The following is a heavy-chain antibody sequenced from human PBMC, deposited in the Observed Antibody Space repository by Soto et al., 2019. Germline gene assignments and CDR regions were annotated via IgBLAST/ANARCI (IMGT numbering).Heavy chain of an antibody. CDR2: IWYDGSNK. CDR3: ARDPTIAARPHAFDI. CDR1: GFTFSSYG. V-gene: IGHV3-33*01. D-gene: IGHD6-6*01. Sequence: LRLSCAASGFTFSSYGMHWVRQAPGKGLEWVAVIWYDGSNKYYADSVKGRFTISRDNSKNTLYLQMNSLRAEDTAVYYCARDPTIAARPHAFDIWGQGTMVTVSS. J-gene: IGHJ3*02.